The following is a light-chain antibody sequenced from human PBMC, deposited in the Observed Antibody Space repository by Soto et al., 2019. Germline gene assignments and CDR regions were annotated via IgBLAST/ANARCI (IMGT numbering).Light chain of an antibody. CDR2: GAS. J-gene: IGKJ1*01. CDR3: QQYNAWPPGT. Sequence: EIVLTQSPGTLSLSPGQRATLSCRAIQPISTTYLAWYQQKGGQAPRLLIYGASTRATGVPARFSGSGSGTEFTLTISSLQSEDFAIYYCQQYNAWPPGTFGSGTKVDIK. V-gene: IGKV3-15*01. CDR1: QPISTTY.